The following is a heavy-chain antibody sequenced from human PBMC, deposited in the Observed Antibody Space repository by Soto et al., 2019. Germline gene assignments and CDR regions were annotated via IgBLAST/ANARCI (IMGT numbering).Heavy chain of an antibody. CDR2: ISRSSGTI. CDR1: GFSFNDYS. CDR3: ARDSRTTTVVKY. Sequence: GGSLRLSCAASGFSFNDYSMNWVRQAPGKGLEWVSYISRSSGTIYYADSVKGRFTISRDNAKNSLYLQMNSLRAEDTAVYYCARDSRTTTVVKYWGQGTLVTAPQ. D-gene: IGHD4-17*01. V-gene: IGHV3-48*04. J-gene: IGHJ4*02.